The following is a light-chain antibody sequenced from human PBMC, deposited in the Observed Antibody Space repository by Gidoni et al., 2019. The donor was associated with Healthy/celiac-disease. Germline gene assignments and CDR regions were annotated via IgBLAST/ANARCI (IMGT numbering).Light chain of an antibody. CDR3: QQYYSYPPSLT. Sequence: AIRMTQSPSSFSSSTGDIVTITCRASQGISSYLAWYQQKPGKAPKLLIYAASTLQSGVPSRFSGSGSGTYFTLTISCLQSEDFAPYYCQQYYSYPPSLTFXGXTKVEIK. V-gene: IGKV1-8*01. CDR2: AAS. CDR1: QGISSY. J-gene: IGKJ4*01.